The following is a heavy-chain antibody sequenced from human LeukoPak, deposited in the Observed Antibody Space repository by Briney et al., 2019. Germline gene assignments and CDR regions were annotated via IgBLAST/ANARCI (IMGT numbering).Heavy chain of an antibody. CDR3: AGGMTTLA. Sequence: SETLSLTCIVSGGSIGTGDFYWSWIRQSAGKELEWIGRIYTSGSADYNPSLKSRVTISVDRSKNQFSLRLTSVTAADTAVYYCAGGMTTLAWGQGTLVTVSS. V-gene: IGHV4-61*02. CDR1: GGSIGTGDFY. J-gene: IGHJ5*02. D-gene: IGHD4-11*01. CDR2: IYTSGSA.